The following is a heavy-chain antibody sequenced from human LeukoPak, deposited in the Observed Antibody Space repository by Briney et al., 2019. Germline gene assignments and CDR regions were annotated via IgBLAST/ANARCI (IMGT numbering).Heavy chain of an antibody. CDR3: ARGTSTIVATFSY. CDR2: ISHSGTT. Sequence: SETLSLTCTVSGYSIGSAYYWGWIRQPPGKGLEWIGSISHSGTTYNSPSLKSRVTISLATSKNQFSLRLSSVTAADTAVYYCARGTSTIVATFSYWGQGTLITVSS. J-gene: IGHJ4*02. D-gene: IGHD5-12*01. V-gene: IGHV4-38-2*02. CDR1: GYSIGSAYY.